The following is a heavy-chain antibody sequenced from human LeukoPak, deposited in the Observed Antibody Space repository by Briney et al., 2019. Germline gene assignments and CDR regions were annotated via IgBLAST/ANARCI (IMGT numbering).Heavy chain of an antibody. V-gene: IGHV1-24*01. CDR2: FDPEDGET. CDR1: GYTLTELS. J-gene: IGHJ6*02. D-gene: IGHD5-12*01. Sequence: ASVKVSCKVSGYTLTELSMHWVRQAPGKGLEWMGGFDPEDGETIYAQKFQGRVTMTEDTSTDTAYMELSSLRSEDTAVYCCATSRGESGYDHYYYYGMDVWGQGTTVTVSS. CDR3: ATSRGESGYDHYYYYGMDV.